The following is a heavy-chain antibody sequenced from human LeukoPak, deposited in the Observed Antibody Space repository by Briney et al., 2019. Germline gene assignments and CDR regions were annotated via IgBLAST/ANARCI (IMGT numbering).Heavy chain of an antibody. J-gene: IGHJ4*02. Sequence: GGSLRLSCAVSGFTFSDYYMNWIRQAPGKGLEWVSYISGSGSTIYYADSVKGRFTISRDNAKNSLYLQMNSLGAEDTAVYYCARTPRGYYDSSGYYHDYWGQGTLVTVSS. CDR1: GFTFSDYY. CDR3: ARTPRGYYDSSGYYHDY. D-gene: IGHD3-22*01. V-gene: IGHV3-11*01. CDR2: ISGSGSTI.